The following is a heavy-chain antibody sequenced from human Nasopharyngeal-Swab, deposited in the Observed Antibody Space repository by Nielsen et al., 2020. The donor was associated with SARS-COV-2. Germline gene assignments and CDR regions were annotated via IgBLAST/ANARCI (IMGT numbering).Heavy chain of an antibody. D-gene: IGHD1-14*01. J-gene: IGHJ4*02. CDR2: ISWNSGSI. Sequence: SLKISCAASGFTFDDYAMHWVRQAPGKGLECVSGISWNSGSIGYADSVKGRFTISRDNAKNSLYLQMNSLRAEDTALHYCAKITAGMTPDYWGQGTLVTVSS. V-gene: IGHV3-9*01. CDR1: GFTFDDYA. CDR3: AKITAGMTPDY.